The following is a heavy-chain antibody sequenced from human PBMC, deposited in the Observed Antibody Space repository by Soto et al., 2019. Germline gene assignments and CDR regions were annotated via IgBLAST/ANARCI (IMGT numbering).Heavy chain of an antibody. CDR3: ASQQLGPSYYYGMDV. Sequence: QVQLVQSGAAVKKPGSSVKVSCKASGGTFNSYAISWVRQAPGQGLEWMGGTIPIFRTADYAQKPQGRVTITADESTSTAYMELSSLRSEDTAVYYCASQQLGPSYYYGMDVWGQGTTVTVSS. V-gene: IGHV1-69*12. CDR2: TIPIFRTA. D-gene: IGHD6-6*01. CDR1: GGTFNSYA. J-gene: IGHJ6*02.